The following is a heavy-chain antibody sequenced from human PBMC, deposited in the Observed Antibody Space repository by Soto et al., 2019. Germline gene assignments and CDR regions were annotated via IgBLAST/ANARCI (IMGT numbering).Heavy chain of an antibody. CDR2: SYYSGTT. J-gene: IGHJ5*02. D-gene: IGHD1-20*01. CDR1: GASISVHSYY. Sequence: PSETLSLTCTVSGASISVHSYYWTWIRQRPGKGLEWIGSSYYSGTTYFNPSLNSRATISVDTSKNQFSLRLTSVTAADTAIYFCTMRYNWNDNYFDTWGPGALVTVSS. CDR3: TMRYNWNDNYFDT. V-gene: IGHV4-39*01.